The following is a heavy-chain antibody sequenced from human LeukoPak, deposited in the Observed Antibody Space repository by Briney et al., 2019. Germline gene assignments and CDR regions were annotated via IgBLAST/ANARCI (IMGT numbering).Heavy chain of an antibody. Sequence: GGTLRLSCAASGFIFSSYGMHWVRQAPGKGLEWVAFIRYDGRNKYYADSVKGRFTISRDNSKNTLYLQMNSLRGEDTAVYYCAKDSLRERIVGSTTRGVNDYWGQGTLVTVSS. J-gene: IGHJ4*02. CDR1: GFIFSSYG. D-gene: IGHD1-26*01. CDR3: AKDSLRERIVGSTTRGVNDY. V-gene: IGHV3-30*02. CDR2: IRYDGRNK.